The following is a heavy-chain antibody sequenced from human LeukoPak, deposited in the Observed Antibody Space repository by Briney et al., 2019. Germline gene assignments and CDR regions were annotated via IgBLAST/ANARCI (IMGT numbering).Heavy chain of an antibody. CDR3: AKDRGSYWGRFDY. CDR1: GFTLSCFG. V-gene: IGHV3-30*02. CDR2: LRYDGSNK. Sequence: GGSLRLSCSASGFTLSCFGMLWLRQAPGKGLVWVAFLRYDGSNKYYADSVKGRFTISRDNSKNTLYLQMNSLRAEDTAVYYCAKDRGSYWGRFDYWGQGTLVTVSS. D-gene: IGHD1-26*01. J-gene: IGHJ4*02.